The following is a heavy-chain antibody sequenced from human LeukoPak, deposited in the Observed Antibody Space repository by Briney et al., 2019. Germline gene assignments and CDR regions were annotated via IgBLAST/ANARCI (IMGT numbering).Heavy chain of an antibody. CDR1: GFTFDDYA. V-gene: IGHV3-9*01. D-gene: IGHD5-18*01. Sequence: PGRSLRLSCAASGFTFDDYAMHWVRQAPGKGLEWVSGISWNSGSIGYADSVKGRFTISRDNAKNSLYLQMSSLRAEDTALYYCAKAYSYGYADFDYWGQGTLVTVSS. CDR2: ISWNSGSI. J-gene: IGHJ4*02. CDR3: AKAYSYGYADFDY.